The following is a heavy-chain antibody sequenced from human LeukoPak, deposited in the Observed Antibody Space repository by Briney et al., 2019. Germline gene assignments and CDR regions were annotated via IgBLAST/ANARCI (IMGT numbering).Heavy chain of an antibody. J-gene: IGHJ4*02. CDR3: AKDEYNSGYDY. CDR2: ISSSSSTI. V-gene: IGHV3-48*01. CDR1: GFTFSSYS. Sequence: GGSLRLSCAASGFTFSSYSMNWVRQAPGKGLEWVSYISSSSSTIYYADSVKGRFTISRDNAKNSLYLQMNSLRAEDTAVYYCAKDEYNSGYDYWGQGTQVTVSS. D-gene: IGHD3-10*01.